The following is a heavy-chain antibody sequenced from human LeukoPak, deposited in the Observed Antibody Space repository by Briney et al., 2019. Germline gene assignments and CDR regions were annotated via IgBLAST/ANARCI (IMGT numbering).Heavy chain of an antibody. J-gene: IGHJ4*02. CDR2: IIPIFGTA. CDR1: GGTFSSYA. V-gene: IGHV1-69*05. D-gene: IGHD5-18*01. CDR3: ASGEGGYSYGPSLDY. Sequence: AVKVSCKPSGGTFSSYAISWVRQAPGQGLEWMGGIIPIFGTANYAQKYQGRVTITTDESTSTAYMELSSRRSEDTAVYYCASGEGGYSYGPSLDYWGQGTLVTVSS.